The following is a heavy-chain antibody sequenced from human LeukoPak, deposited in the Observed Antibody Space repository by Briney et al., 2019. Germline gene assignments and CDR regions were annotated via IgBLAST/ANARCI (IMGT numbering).Heavy chain of an antibody. V-gene: IGHV3-15*01. CDR2: IKSKTDGGTT. CDR1: GFTFSNAW. CDR3: TTDINGGAYCSSTSCYFRQDY. D-gene: IGHD2-2*01. Sequence: PGGSLRLSCAASGFTFSNAWMSWVRQAPGKGLEWVGRIKSKTDGGTTDYAAPVKGRFTISRDDSKNTLYLQMNSLKTEDTAVYYCTTDINGGAYCSSTSCYFRQDYWGQGTLVTVSS. J-gene: IGHJ4*02.